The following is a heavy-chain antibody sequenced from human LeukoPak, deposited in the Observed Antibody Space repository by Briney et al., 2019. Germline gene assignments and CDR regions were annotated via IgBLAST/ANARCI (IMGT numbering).Heavy chain of an antibody. D-gene: IGHD3-10*01. CDR1: GGSISSSSYY. CDR2: IYYNGST. V-gene: IGHV4-39*07. J-gene: IGHJ5*02. CDR3: ARDRTMVRGVKWGRVYWFDP. Sequence: SETLSLTCTVSGGSISSSSYYWGWIRQPPGRGLEWIGRIYYNGSTYYNPCLKSQVTISVDTSKNQFSLKLSSVTAADTAVYYCARDRTMVRGVKWGRVYWFDPWGQGTLVTVSS.